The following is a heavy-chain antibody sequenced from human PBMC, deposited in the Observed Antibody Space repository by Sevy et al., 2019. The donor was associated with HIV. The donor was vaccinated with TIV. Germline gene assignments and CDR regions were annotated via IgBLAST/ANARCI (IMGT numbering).Heavy chain of an antibody. CDR3: AKSMDTVTTLDY. Sequence: GGSLRLSCAASRFTFSLYGMHWVRQAPGKGLEWVALISKDGSNKYYADSVKGRFTVSRDNSNNTLYLQLDSLGPEDTAMYYCAKSMDTVTTLDYGGPGTLVTVS. CDR1: RFTFSLYG. J-gene: IGHJ4*02. D-gene: IGHD4-17*01. CDR2: ISKDGSNK. V-gene: IGHV3-30*18.